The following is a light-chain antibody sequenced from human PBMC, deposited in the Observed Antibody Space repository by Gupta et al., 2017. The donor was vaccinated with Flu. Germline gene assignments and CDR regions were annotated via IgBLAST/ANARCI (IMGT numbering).Light chain of an antibody. V-gene: IGLV4-69*02. CDR1: SGHSTYA. CDR3: QTWGTGSVV. J-gene: IGLJ2*01. CDR2: VNSDGSH. Sequence: QPALTQSPSASASLGTSVTLTCTLSSGHSTYAIAWHQQQPGKGPRFLMRVNSDGSHNKGDGIPDRFAGSSSGTGRYLTISSLQSEDEADYYCQTWGTGSVVFGGGTKLTVL.